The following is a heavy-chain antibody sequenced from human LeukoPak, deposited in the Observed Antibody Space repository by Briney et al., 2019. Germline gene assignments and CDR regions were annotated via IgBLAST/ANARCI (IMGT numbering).Heavy chain of an antibody. J-gene: IGHJ4*02. CDR3: ATGGRFYYDL. CDR1: GFTFNRYG. D-gene: IGHD2-15*01. CDR2: AYGDGTDK. Sequence: GGSLRLSCAASGFTFNRYGMHWVRQAPGKGLEWVADAYGDGTDKYYADSVKGRFTISKDLSQNRLYMQMNSLRAEDAAMYYCATGGRFYYDLWGQGTLVTVSS. V-gene: IGHV3-33*01.